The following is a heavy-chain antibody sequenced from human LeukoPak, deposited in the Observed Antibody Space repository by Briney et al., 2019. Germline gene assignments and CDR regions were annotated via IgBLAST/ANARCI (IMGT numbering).Heavy chain of an antibody. J-gene: IGHJ5*02. CDR3: ARRIAIPATAALSSNWFDP. D-gene: IGHD2/OR15-2a*01. CDR2: INPNSGGT. Sequence: GASVKVSCKASGFTFTGYYIHWVRQAPGQGLEWMGWINPNSGGTNYAQKFQGRVTMTRDTSISTAYMELDRLRSDDTALYYCARRIAIPATAALSSNWFDPRGQGTLVTVSS. CDR1: GFTFTGYY. V-gene: IGHV1-2*02.